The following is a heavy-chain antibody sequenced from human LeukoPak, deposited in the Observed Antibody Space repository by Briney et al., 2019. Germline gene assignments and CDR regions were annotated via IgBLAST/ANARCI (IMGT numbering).Heavy chain of an antibody. Sequence: GGSLRLSCAASGFTFSSYSMNWVRQAPGKGLEWVSSISSSSYIYYADSVKGRFTISRDNAKNSLYLQMNSLRAEDTAVYYRARKRGYSYGAQSDYWGQGTLVTVSS. J-gene: IGHJ4*02. D-gene: IGHD5-18*01. V-gene: IGHV3-21*01. CDR1: GFTFSSYS. CDR2: ISSSSYI. CDR3: ARKRGYSYGAQSDY.